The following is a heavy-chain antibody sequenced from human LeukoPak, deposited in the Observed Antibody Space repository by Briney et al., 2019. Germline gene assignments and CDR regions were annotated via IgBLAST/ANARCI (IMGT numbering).Heavy chain of an antibody. J-gene: IGHJ6*02. Sequence: GRSLRLSCAASGFTFSSYGMHWVRQAPGKGLEWVAVIWYDGSNKYYADSVKGRFTISRDNSKNTLYLQMKSLRAEDTAVYYCARDGGSYLHYYYYGMDVWGQGTTVTVSS. V-gene: IGHV3-33*01. CDR1: GFTFSSYG. CDR3: ARDGGSYLHYYYYGMDV. D-gene: IGHD1-26*01. CDR2: IWYDGSNK.